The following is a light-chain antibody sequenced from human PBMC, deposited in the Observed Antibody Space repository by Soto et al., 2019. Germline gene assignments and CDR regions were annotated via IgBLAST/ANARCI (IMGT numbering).Light chain of an antibody. V-gene: IGKV1-5*03. CDR1: QSISNW. J-gene: IGKJ1*01. CDR3: QQYDTYST. CDR2: QAS. Sequence: NPLTQSPSTPFAPIGNTVTISFRASQSISNWLAWYQKKPGKAHKLLIAQASNLESGVPSRFSGSGSGTEFTLTISSLQPDDFATFYCQQYDTYSTFGQGT.